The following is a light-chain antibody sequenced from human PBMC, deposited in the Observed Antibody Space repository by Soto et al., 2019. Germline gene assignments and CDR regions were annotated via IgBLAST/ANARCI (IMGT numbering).Light chain of an antibody. Sequence: QSALTQPASVSGSPGQSITISCTGTSSDVGGYNYVSWYQQHPGKAPKLMIYDVSNRPSGVSNRFSGSKSGNTASLTISGLQAEDEADYYCSSYTSSCTLMVFGGSTKLTVL. CDR3: SSYTSSCTLMV. V-gene: IGLV2-14*01. CDR2: DVS. CDR1: SSDVGGYNY. J-gene: IGLJ2*01.